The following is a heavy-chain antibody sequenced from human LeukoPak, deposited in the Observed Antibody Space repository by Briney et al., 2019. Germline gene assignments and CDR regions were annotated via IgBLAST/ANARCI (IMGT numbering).Heavy chain of an antibody. V-gene: IGHV3-23*01. CDR2: ISGSGGST. CDR3: AKGYRSGTYPPDC. Sequence: PGGSLRLSCAACGFTFTNHAMNWVRQAPGKGLEWVSAISGSGGSTYYADSVKGRFTISRDNSKNTVYMQMSSLRAEETAVYYCAKGYRSGTYPPDCWGQGTLVTVSS. J-gene: IGHJ4*02. D-gene: IGHD3-10*01. CDR1: GFTFTNHA.